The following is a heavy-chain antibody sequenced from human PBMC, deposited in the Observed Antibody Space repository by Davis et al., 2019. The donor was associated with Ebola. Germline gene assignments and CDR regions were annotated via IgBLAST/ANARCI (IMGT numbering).Heavy chain of an antibody. D-gene: IGHD2-21*02. Sequence: GESLKISCAASGFVVSSEYMSWVRQAPGKGLEWVSISYSAGSTYYPDSVKDRFTISRDNAKNSLYLQMNSLRAEDTAVYYCVRDPALVVTGGGWFFGLWGRGTLVTVSS. CDR2: SYSAGST. CDR1: GFVVSSEY. CDR3: VRDPALVVTGGGWFFGL. V-gene: IGHV3-66*01. J-gene: IGHJ2*01.